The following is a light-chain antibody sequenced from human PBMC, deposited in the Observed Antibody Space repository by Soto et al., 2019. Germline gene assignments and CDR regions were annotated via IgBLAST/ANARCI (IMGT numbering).Light chain of an antibody. V-gene: IGLV1-44*01. Sequence: QSVLTQSPSASGTPGQRVTSSCSGSTSNIGTYAVNWYQQLPGTAPTLLIFRNHQRPSGVPDRFSGSKSGTSASLAISGPQSADEADYYCAAWDDSLRAVVFGGGTKLTVL. CDR2: RNH. CDR3: AAWDDSLRAVV. CDR1: TSNIGTYA. J-gene: IGLJ2*01.